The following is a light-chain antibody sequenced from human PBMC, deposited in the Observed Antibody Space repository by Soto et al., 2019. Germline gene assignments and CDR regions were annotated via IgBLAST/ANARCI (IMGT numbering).Light chain of an antibody. V-gene: IGKV1-9*01. J-gene: IGKJ4*01. CDR3: QQLNNYPLT. CDR2: AAS. CDR1: QGIGSY. Sequence: DIQLTQAPSFLSASLGDRVTITCRASQGIGSYLAWYQQKPGKAPGLLIYAASTLQSGVPSRFSGSRSDTEFTLTISSLQPEDFATYYCQQLNNYPLTFGGGTKV.